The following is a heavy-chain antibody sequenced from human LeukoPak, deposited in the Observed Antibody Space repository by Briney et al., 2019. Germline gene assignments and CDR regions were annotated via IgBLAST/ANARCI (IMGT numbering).Heavy chain of an antibody. J-gene: IGHJ4*02. Sequence: ASVKVSCKASGGTFSSYAISWVRQAPGQGLEWMGRIIPILGIANYAQKFQGRVTITTDESTSTAYMELSSLRSEDTAVYYCARGYGDYSYYFDYWGQGTLVIVSS. V-gene: IGHV1-69*04. CDR2: IIPILGIA. CDR1: GGTFSSYA. D-gene: IGHD4-17*01. CDR3: ARGYGDYSYYFDY.